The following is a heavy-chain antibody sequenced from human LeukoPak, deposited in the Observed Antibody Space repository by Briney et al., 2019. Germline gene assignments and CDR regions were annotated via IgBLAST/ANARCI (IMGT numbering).Heavy chain of an antibody. CDR1: GGSISSGSYY. Sequence: PSQTLSLTCTVSGGSISSGSYYWSWIRQPAGKGLEWIGRIYTSGSTNYNPSLKSRVTISVDTSKNQFSLKLSSVTAADTAVYYCARVYCSSTSCSQFDPWGQGTLVTVSS. D-gene: IGHD2-2*01. CDR2: IYTSGST. J-gene: IGHJ5*02. CDR3: ARVYCSSTSCSQFDP. V-gene: IGHV4-61*02.